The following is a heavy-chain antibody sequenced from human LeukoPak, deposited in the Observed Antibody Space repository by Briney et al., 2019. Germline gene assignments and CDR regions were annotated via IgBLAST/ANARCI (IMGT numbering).Heavy chain of an antibody. CDR2: IQSDGSNK. V-gene: IGHV3-30*02. J-gene: IGHJ4*02. CDR1: RFTFSTYG. Sequence: GGSLRLSCAASRFTFSTYGMHWVRQAPGKGLEWVALIQSDGSNKYYSDSVKGRFTISRDNSKDTLYLQMNSLRAEDTAVYYCAKDRYSYGEIDYWGQGTLVTVSS. CDR3: AKDRYSYGEIDY. D-gene: IGHD5-18*01.